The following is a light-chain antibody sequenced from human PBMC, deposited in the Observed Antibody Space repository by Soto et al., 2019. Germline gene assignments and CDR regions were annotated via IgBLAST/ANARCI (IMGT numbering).Light chain of an antibody. Sequence: QSALTQPASVSGSPGQSITISCTGTTSDVGAYTSVSWYQQHPGKAPKLMIYEVSNRPSGISNRFAGSKSANTASLTISGLQADDEAHYYCTSYTSDNRNYVFGTGTKLTLL. CDR3: TSYTSDNRNYV. J-gene: IGLJ1*01. V-gene: IGLV2-14*01. CDR1: TSDVGAYTS. CDR2: EVS.